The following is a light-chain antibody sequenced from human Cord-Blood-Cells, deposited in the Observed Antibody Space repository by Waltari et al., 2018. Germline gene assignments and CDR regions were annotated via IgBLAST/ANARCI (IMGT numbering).Light chain of an antibody. V-gene: IGKV3-11*01. CDR1: QSVSSY. CDR2: DAS. CDR3: QQRSNWPT. J-gene: IGKJ1*01. Sequence: IELTQAPATLSLSPGERATLSCRASQSVSSYLAWYQQKPGQAPRLLIYDASNRATGIPARFSGSGSGTDFTLTISSLEPEDFAVYYCQQRSNWPTFGQGTKVEIK.